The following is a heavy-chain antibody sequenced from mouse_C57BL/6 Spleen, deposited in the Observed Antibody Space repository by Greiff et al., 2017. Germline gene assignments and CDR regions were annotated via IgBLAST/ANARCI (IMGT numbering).Heavy chain of an antibody. CDR1: GYTFTSYW. Sequence: QVQLQQPGAELVKPGASVKLSCKASGYTFTSYWMQWVKQRPGQGLEWIGEIDPSDSYTNYNQKFKGKATLTVDTSSSTAYMQLSSLTSEDSAVYYCARRENGSWFAYWGQGTLVTVSA. D-gene: IGHD1-1*01. J-gene: IGHJ3*01. V-gene: IGHV1-50*01. CDR3: ARRENGSWFAY. CDR2: IDPSDSYT.